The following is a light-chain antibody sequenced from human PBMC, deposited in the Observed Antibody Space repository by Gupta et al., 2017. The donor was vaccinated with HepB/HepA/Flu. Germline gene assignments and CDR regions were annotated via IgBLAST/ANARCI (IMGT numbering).Light chain of an antibody. V-gene: IGLV2-14*01. CDR1: SSDVGGYNY. CDR2: DVS. Sequence: QSALTQPASVSGSLGQSITISCTGTSSDVGGYNYVSWYQQHPGKAPKLMIYDVSNRPSGVSNRCSGSKSGSTASLTIAGLQAEDEADYYCSSYTSSSTSWVFGGGTKLTVL. CDR3: SSYTSSSTSWV. J-gene: IGLJ3*02.